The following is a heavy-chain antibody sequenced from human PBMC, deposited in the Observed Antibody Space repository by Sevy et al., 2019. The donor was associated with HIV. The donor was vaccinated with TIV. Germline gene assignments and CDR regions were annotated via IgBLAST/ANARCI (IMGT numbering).Heavy chain of an antibody. CDR1: GFTFSSYG. CDR3: ASSYYYGSGSYGAFDI. J-gene: IGHJ3*02. D-gene: IGHD3-10*01. V-gene: IGHV3-33*01. CDR2: IWYDGSNK. Sequence: GGSLRLSCAASGFTFSSYGMHWVRQAPGKGLEWVAVIWYDGSNKYYADSVKGRFTISRDNSKNTLYLQMNSLRAEDTAVYYCASSYYYGSGSYGAFDIWGQRTMVTVSS.